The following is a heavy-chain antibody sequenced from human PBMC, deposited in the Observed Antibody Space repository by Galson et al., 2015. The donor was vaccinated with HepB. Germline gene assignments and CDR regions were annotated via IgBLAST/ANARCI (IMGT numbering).Heavy chain of an antibody. D-gene: IGHD5-12*01. CDR2: MYYSGST. V-gene: IGHV4-59*08. Sequence: ETLSPTCTVSGGSMTNFYWSWVRRTPGEGLEWIGYMYYSGSTKYNPSLKSRVRISADTSKNQFSLELNSVTAADTVVYHCARHTWIYSATCIGAFDIWGQGTLVTVSS. CDR1: GGSMTNFY. CDR3: ARHTWIYSATCIGAFDI. J-gene: IGHJ3*02.